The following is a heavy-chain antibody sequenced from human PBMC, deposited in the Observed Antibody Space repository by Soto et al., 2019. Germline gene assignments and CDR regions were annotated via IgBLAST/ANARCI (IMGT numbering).Heavy chain of an antibody. CDR3: ASGWFGEFVYYFDY. CDR1: GYTFTSYA. D-gene: IGHD3-10*01. Sequence: QVQLVQSGAEVKKPGASVRVSCKASGYTFTSYAISWVRQAPGQGLEWMGWISAYNGNTNYAQKLQGRVTMTTDTSTSTGYMELRSLGSDDTAVYYCASGWFGEFVYYFDYWGQGTLVTVSS. CDR2: ISAYNGNT. J-gene: IGHJ4*02. V-gene: IGHV1-18*01.